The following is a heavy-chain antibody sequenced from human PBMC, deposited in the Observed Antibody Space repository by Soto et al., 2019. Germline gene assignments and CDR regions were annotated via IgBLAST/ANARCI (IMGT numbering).Heavy chain of an antibody. D-gene: IGHD3-3*01. CDR1: GYTFTGYY. V-gene: IGHV1-2*04. J-gene: IGHJ6*02. CDR2: INPNSGGT. Sequence: GASVKVSCKASGYTFTGYYMHWVRQAPGQGLEWMGWINPNSGGTNYAQKFQGWVTMTRDTSISTAYMELSRLRSDGTAVYYCARDSRRAITIFGVDQSYYYYYYGMDVWGQGTTVTVSS. CDR3: ARDSRRAITIFGVDQSYYYYYYGMDV.